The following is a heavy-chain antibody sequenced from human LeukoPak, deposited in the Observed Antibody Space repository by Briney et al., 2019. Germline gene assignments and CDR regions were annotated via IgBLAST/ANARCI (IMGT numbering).Heavy chain of an antibody. CDR3: ASHGSSWYRQDY. Sequence: GGSLRLSCAASGFIFSSYWMHWVRHAPGKGPAWVSRINTDGSSTSYADSVKGRFTISRDNAKNTLYLQMNSLRAEDTAVYYCASHGSSWYRQDYWGQGTLVTVSS. CDR1: GFIFSSYW. CDR2: INTDGSST. J-gene: IGHJ4*02. V-gene: IGHV3-74*01. D-gene: IGHD6-13*01.